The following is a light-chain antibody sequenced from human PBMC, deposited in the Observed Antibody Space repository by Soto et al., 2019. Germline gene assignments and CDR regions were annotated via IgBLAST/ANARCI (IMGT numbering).Light chain of an antibody. J-gene: IGKJ1*01. CDR2: AAS. CDR1: QGISSY. Sequence: DIQLTQSPSFLSASVGDRVTITCRASQGISSYLAWYQQKPGKAPKLLIYAASTLQSGVPSRFSGSGSGPAFPLTISRLQPEDFATYYCQQLNSYPQTFGPGTKVEIK. V-gene: IGKV1-9*01. CDR3: QQLNSYPQT.